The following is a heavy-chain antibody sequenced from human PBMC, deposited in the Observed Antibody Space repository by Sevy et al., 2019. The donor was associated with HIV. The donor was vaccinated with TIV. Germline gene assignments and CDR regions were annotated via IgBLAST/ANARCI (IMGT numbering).Heavy chain of an antibody. J-gene: IGHJ4*01. Sequence: SETLSLTCTVYGGSFSADYWTWIRQPPGKGLEWIGEINHSGSTNYNPSLKSRVTISLDTSKNQFSLRLTSVTAADTAVFYCARGYDECPLIYWGHGTLVTVSS. CDR3: ARGYDECPLIY. CDR2: INHSGST. CDR1: GGSFSADY. D-gene: IGHD3-22*01. V-gene: IGHV4-34*01.